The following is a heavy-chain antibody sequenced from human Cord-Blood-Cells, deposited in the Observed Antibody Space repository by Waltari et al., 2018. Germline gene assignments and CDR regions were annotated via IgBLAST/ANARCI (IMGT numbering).Heavy chain of an antibody. CDR1: GYTFTSYG. CDR3: ARDVYSSSWYYYYGMDV. V-gene: IGHV1-18*01. J-gene: IGHJ6*02. D-gene: IGHD6-13*01. CDR2: ISAYNGNT. Sequence: QVQLVQSGAEVKKPAASVKVSCKASGYTFTSYGISWVRQSPGQGLEWMGWISAYNGNTNYSQKLQGRVTMTTDTSTSTAYMELRSLRSDDTAVYYCARDVYSSSWYYYYGMDVWGQGTTVTVSS.